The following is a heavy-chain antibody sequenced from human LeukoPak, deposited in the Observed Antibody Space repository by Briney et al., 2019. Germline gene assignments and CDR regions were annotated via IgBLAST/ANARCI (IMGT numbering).Heavy chain of an antibody. Sequence: ASVKISCKVSGYTFTDYYMHWVQQAPGKGLEWMGLVDPEDGETIYAEKFQGRVTITADTSTDTAYMELSSLRSEDTAVYYCATDFMIVAGGPIDYWGQGTLVTVSS. J-gene: IGHJ4*02. CDR3: ATDFMIVAGGPIDY. CDR1: GYTFTDYY. V-gene: IGHV1-69-2*01. CDR2: VDPEDGET. D-gene: IGHD3-22*01.